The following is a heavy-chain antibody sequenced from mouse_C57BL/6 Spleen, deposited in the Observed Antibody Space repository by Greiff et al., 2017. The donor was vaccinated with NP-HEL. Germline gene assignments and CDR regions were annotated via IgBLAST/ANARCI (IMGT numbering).Heavy chain of an antibody. CDR2: IRRKSSNYAT. D-gene: IGHD4-1*01. Sequence: EVMLVGSGGGLVQPKGSLKLSCAASGFTFNNYAMHWVRPAPGKGLEWVARIRRKSSNYATYYADSVKDRFTISRDESQSMLYLQMNNLKTEDTAMYYCVRADWDVEWYFDVWGTGTTVTVSS. J-gene: IGHJ1*03. CDR1: GFTFNNYA. V-gene: IGHV10-3*01. CDR3: VRADWDVEWYFDV.